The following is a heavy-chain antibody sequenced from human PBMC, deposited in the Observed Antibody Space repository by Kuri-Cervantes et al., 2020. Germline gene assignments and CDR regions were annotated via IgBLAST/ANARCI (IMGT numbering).Heavy chain of an antibody. Sequence: GSLRLSCAVYGESFSDYYWSWIRQPPGKGLEWIGYIYYSGSTNYNPSLKSRVTISVDTSKSQLSLKLSSVTAADTAVYYCARARGDYYFDYWGQGTLVTVSS. CDR1: GESFSDYY. V-gene: IGHV4-59*13. D-gene: IGHD2-21*02. J-gene: IGHJ4*02. CDR3: ARARGDYYFDY. CDR2: IYYSGST.